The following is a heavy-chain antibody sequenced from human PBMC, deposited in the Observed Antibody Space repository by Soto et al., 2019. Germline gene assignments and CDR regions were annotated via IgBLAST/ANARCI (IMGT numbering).Heavy chain of an antibody. J-gene: IGHJ6*02. V-gene: IGHV3-7*01. CDR1: GFTFSDSW. CDR2: FKHDGSEK. Sequence: EVQLVESGGGLVQPGGSLRLSCAASGFTFSDSWMDWVRQAPGKGPEWVANFKHDGSEKNYVVSVKGRFTISRDNAKNSLYLQMNSLRAEDTAVYYCASLGRHGWGQGTTVTVSS. D-gene: IGHD3-16*01. CDR3: ASLGRHG.